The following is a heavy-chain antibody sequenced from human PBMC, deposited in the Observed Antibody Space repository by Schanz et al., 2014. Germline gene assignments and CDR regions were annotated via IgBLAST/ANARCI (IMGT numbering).Heavy chain of an antibody. D-gene: IGHD1-26*01. Sequence: QVQLVQSGAEGKKPGASVKVSCKASGYTFTAYYFHWVRQAPGQGLEWMATINPSGGSTSFAQKFQGRVTMTRATSTSTVNMELTSLRSEDTAVYYCARDPYSASYFPSPPLYGLDVWGQGTTVTVSS. CDR3: ARDPYSASYFPSPPLYGLDV. CDR1: GYTFTAYY. J-gene: IGHJ6*02. V-gene: IGHV1-46*01. CDR2: INPSGGST.